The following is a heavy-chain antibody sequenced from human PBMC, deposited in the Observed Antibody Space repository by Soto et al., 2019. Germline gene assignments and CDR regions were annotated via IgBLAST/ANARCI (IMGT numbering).Heavy chain of an antibody. D-gene: IGHD3-16*01. J-gene: IGHJ3*01. CDR1: GFSFSADGVG. CDR2: IYWDDDT. V-gene: IGHV2-5*02. Sequence: HITLKESGPTLVKPTQTLTLTCIFSGFSFSADGVGVGWIRQPPGKTLEWLALIYWDDDTRYRPSLKSRLTITKXSXKXXVVLTMTHMDPLDTATYYCAHAFGGTSWPNDAFDVWGQGTVVTVSS. CDR3: AHAFGGTSWPNDAFDV.